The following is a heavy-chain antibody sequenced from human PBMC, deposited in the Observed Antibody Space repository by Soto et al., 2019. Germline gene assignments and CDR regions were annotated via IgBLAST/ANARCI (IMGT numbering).Heavy chain of an antibody. CDR2: INAGNGNT. CDR3: AREVGATGD. D-gene: IGHD1-26*01. J-gene: IGHJ4*02. CDR1: GYTFTSYA. V-gene: IGHV1-3*01. Sequence: QVQLVQSGAEVKKPGASVKVSCKASGYTFTSYAMHWVRQAPGQRLEWMGWINAGNGNTKYSQKFQGRVTITTDTPASTAYMELSSLRSEDTAVNYCAREVGATGDWGQGALVTVSS.